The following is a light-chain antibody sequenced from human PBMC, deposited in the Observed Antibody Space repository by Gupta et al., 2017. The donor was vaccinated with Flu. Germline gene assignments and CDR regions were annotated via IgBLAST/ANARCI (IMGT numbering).Light chain of an antibody. CDR3: SSYTGSVTV. CDR1: SSDVGAYNY. Sequence: QSALTQPASVSGSPGQSITISCTGTSSDVGAYNYVSWYQQHPGKAPKLMIYEVSYRPSGISDRFSGSKSANTAAPTISALQADDEADYYCSSYTGSVTVFGGGTKLTVL. V-gene: IGLV2-14*01. CDR2: EVS. J-gene: IGLJ3*02.